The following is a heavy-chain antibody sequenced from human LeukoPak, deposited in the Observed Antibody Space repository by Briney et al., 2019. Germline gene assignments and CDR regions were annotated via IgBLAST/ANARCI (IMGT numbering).Heavy chain of an antibody. J-gene: IGHJ4*02. V-gene: IGHV5-51*01. Sequence: AGESLKISCKGSGYSFTSYWIGWERQMPGKGLEWMGIIYPGDSDTRYSPSFQGQVTISADKSISTAYLQWSSLKASDTAMYYCARLTYYYDSSGYYHFDYWGQGTLVTVSS. D-gene: IGHD3-22*01. CDR3: ARLTYYYDSSGYYHFDY. CDR2: IYPGDSDT. CDR1: GYSFTSYW.